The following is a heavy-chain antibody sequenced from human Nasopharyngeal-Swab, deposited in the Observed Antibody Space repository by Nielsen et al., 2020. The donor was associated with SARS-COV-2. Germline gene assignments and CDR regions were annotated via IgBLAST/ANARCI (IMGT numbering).Heavy chain of an antibody. CDR1: GFTFSSYW. J-gene: IGHJ6*02. V-gene: IGHV3-7*01. CDR2: IKQDGREK. D-gene: IGHD2-21*02. Sequence: GESLKISCAASGFTFSSYWMSWVRQAPGKGLEGVANIKQDGREKYYVDSVKGRFTISRDNAKNSLYLQMNSLRAEDTAVYYCARDAYCGGDCYTLFYYYGMDVWGQGTTVTVSS. CDR3: ARDAYCGGDCYTLFYYYGMDV.